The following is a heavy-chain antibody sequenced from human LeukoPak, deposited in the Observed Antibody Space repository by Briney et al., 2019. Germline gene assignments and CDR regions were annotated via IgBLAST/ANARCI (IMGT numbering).Heavy chain of an antibody. CDR3: ARSVQYNGGCRATFDF. CDR1: GDSSSSHSYL. CDR2: IHHIGST. Sequence: SDTLSLTCTVSGDSSSSHSYLWCWIRQPRERRLERIGNIHHIGSTYYTPSLRSRAAISVDTSANQFCLKLSSMTAADTAVYYCARSVQYNGGCRATFDFWGQGALVTVSS. J-gene: IGHJ4*02. V-gene: IGHV4-39*01. D-gene: IGHD2-8*01.